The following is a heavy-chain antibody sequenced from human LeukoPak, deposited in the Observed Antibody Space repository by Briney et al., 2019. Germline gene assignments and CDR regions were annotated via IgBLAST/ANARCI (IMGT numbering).Heavy chain of an antibody. V-gene: IGHV3-7*01. CDR2: IKQDGSEK. J-gene: IGHJ6*03. CDR3: ARDYGDYVFDYYYYYMDV. D-gene: IGHD4-17*01. Sequence: GGSLRLSCAASGFTFSSYWMSWVRQAPGKGLEGVANIKQDGSEKYYVDSVKGRFTISRDNAKNSLYLQMNSLRAEDTAVYYCARDYGDYVFDYYYYYMDVWGKGTTVTVSS. CDR1: GFTFSSYW.